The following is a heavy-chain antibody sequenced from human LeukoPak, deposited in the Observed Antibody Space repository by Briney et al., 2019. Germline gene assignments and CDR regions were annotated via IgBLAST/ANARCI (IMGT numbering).Heavy chain of an antibody. Sequence: GGSLRLSCAASGFTFSSYGMHWVRQAPGKGLEWVAFIRYDGSNKYYAGSVKGRFTISRDNSKNTLYLQMNSLRAEDTAVYYCANGRASGPFDYWGQGTLVTVSS. CDR3: ANGRASGPFDY. V-gene: IGHV3-30*02. CDR1: GFTFSSYG. D-gene: IGHD1-26*01. J-gene: IGHJ4*02. CDR2: IRYDGSNK.